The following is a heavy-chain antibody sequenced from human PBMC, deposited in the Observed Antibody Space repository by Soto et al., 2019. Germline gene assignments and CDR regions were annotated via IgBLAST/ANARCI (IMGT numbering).Heavy chain of an antibody. V-gene: IGHV4-59*01. D-gene: IGHD5-18*01. CDR1: GGSISSYY. Sequence: SETLSLTCTVSGGSISSYYWSWIRQPPGKGLEWIGYIYYSGSTNYNPSLKSRVTISVDTSKNQFSLKLSSVTAADTAVYYCARVRGYSYGPNYYYYGMDVWGQGTTVTVSS. J-gene: IGHJ6*02. CDR2: IYYSGST. CDR3: ARVRGYSYGPNYYYYGMDV.